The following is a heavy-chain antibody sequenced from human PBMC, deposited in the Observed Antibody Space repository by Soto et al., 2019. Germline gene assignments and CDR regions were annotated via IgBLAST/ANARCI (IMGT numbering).Heavy chain of an antibody. Sequence: GGSLRLSCAASGFTFSSYGMHWVRQAPGKGLEWVAVIWYDGSNKYYADSVKGRFTISRDNSKNTLYLQMNSLRAEDTAVYYCARDTESVWSGPSSHYYMDVWGKGTTVTVSS. J-gene: IGHJ6*03. V-gene: IGHV3-33*01. D-gene: IGHD3-3*01. CDR2: IWYDGSNK. CDR3: ARDTESVWSGPSSHYYMDV. CDR1: GFTFSSYG.